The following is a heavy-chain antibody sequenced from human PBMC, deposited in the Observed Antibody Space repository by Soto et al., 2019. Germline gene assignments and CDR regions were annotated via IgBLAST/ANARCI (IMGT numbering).Heavy chain of an antibody. Sequence: LSLTCTVSGGSISDFYWSWIRQPPGKGLEWIGYIYYSGSTNYNPSLKSRVTISVDTSKNQFSLNLRSMSPADTAVYYCARVGGLAARTFDYWGPGTLVTVSS. CDR1: GGSISDFY. CDR2: IYYSGST. V-gene: IGHV4-59*01. CDR3: ARVGGLAARTFDY. J-gene: IGHJ4*02. D-gene: IGHD6-6*01.